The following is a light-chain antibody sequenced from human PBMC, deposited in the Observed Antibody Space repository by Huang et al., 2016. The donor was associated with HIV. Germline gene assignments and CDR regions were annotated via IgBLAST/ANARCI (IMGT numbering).Light chain of an antibody. CDR3: QQYYSTPLT. CDR1: QSVLYSSNNKNY. V-gene: IGKV4-1*01. Sequence: DIVMTQSPDSLAVSLGERATINCKSGQSVLYSSNNKNYLAWYRQKPRQPPKLLIYWASTREYGVPDRFSGIRSGTDFTLTISSLQAEDVAVYYCQQYYSTPLTFGGGTKVEIK. CDR2: WAS. J-gene: IGKJ4*01.